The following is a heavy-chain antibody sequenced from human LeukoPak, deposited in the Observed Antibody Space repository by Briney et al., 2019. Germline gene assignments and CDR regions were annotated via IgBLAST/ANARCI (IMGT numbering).Heavy chain of an antibody. D-gene: IGHD3-22*01. CDR2: IRSKTNSYAT. CDR1: GFTFSGSA. Sequence: PGGSLKLSCAASGFTFSGSAMHWVRQASGKGLEWVGRIRSKTNSYATAYAASVKGRFTISRDDSKNTAYLQMNSLKTEDTAVYYCTRYYYDGSGYYYLFDYWGQGTLVTVPS. J-gene: IGHJ4*02. V-gene: IGHV3-73*01. CDR3: TRYYYDGSGYYYLFDY.